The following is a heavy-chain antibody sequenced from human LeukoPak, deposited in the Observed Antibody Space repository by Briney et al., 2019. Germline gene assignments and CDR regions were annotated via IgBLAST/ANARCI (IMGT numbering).Heavy chain of an antibody. J-gene: IGHJ4*02. CDR3: AKDIRPGGSGYYTDY. CDR1: GFTFSSYS. V-gene: IGHV3-9*01. Sequence: PGGSLRLSCAASGFTFSSYSMNWVRQAPGKGLEWVSGISWNSGSIGYADSVKGRFTISRDNAKNSLYLQMNSLRAEDTALYYCAKDIRPGGSGYYTDYWGQGTLVTVSS. CDR2: ISWNSGSI. D-gene: IGHD3-3*01.